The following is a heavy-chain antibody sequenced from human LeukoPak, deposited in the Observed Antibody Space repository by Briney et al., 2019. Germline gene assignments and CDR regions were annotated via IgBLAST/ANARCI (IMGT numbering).Heavy chain of an antibody. Sequence: PSETLSLTCAVYGGSFSGYYWSWIRQPPGKGLEWIGEINHSGSTNYNPSLKSRVTISVDTSKNQFSLKLSSVTAADTAVYYCARGLSRRGHWFDPWGQGTLVTVSS. D-gene: IGHD3-10*01. CDR1: GGSFSGYY. V-gene: IGHV4-34*01. CDR3: ARGLSRRGHWFDP. J-gene: IGHJ5*02. CDR2: INHSGST.